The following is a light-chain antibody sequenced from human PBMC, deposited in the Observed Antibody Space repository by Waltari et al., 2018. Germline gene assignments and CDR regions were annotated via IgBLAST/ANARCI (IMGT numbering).Light chain of an antibody. CDR1: QSVGSNY. CDR2: SAS. CDR3: QQYATSPLT. V-gene: IGKV3-20*01. Sequence: EIVLTQSPGTLSLSPGERASLSCRASQSVGSNYLAWYQQKPGQAPRLLIYSASSRATGSPDRFSGSGSGTDFTLAISRLEPEDFAVYYCQQYATSPLTFGGGTKVEIK. J-gene: IGKJ4*01.